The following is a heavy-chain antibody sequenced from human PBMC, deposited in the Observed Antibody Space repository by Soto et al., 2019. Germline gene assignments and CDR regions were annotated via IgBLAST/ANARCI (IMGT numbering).Heavy chain of an antibody. CDR3: ARGCSGGSCHSAY. J-gene: IGHJ4*02. Sequence: GASVKVSCKASGYTFTNYGINWVRQAPGQGLEWMGWISPFTGDTHYTQSLQGRITMTTDTSTSTAYMELRSLRSADTAVYYCARGCSGGSCHSAYWGQGTLVTVSS. D-gene: IGHD2-15*01. V-gene: IGHV1-18*04. CDR1: GYTFTNYG. CDR2: ISPFTGDT.